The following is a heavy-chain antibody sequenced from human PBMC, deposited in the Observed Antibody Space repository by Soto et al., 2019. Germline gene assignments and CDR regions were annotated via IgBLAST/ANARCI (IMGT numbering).Heavy chain of an antibody. CDR2: VKDGGHT. J-gene: IGHJ4*02. CDR3: ARGQEGVVATH. Sequence: QVQLQQWGAGLLKPSETLSLNCAVTGGSLSGYYWSWIRQPPGKGLEWIGEVKDGGHTNYSPSLRGRVTISSDTSNNQSSLRLTSVPAADTGVYYCARGQEGVVATHWDQGSLVTVSS. CDR1: GGSLSGYY. D-gene: IGHD5-12*01. V-gene: IGHV4-34*01.